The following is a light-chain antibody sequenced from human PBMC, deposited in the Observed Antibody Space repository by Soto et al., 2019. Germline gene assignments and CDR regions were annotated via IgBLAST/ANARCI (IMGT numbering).Light chain of an antibody. CDR1: QSVSSYY. J-gene: IGKJ1*01. CDR3: QQSPVT. V-gene: IGKV3-20*01. Sequence: EIVLTQSPGNLSLSPGERATLSCRASQSVSSYYLAWYQQKPGQAPRLLIYGASTRATGIPDRFSGSGSGTDFTLTITSLEPEDCALYYCQQSPVTFCQGTKVDMK. CDR2: GAS.